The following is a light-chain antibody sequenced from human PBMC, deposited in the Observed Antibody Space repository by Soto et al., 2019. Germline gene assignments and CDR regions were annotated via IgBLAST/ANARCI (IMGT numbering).Light chain of an antibody. CDR3: QHYNNWPYT. J-gene: IGKJ2*01. V-gene: IGKV3-15*01. Sequence: ETVMTQSPATLSVSPGERATLSCRATQSVNNNLAWYQQKPGQAPRLLIYGAYTRATGIPARFSGSGSETEFTITISSLQSEDFAVYYCQHYNNWPYTFGQGTKLESK. CDR1: QSVNNN. CDR2: GAY.